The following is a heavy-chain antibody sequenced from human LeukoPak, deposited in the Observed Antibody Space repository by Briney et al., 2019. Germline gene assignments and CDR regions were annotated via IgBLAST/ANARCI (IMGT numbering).Heavy chain of an antibody. CDR1: GGSLSSYY. J-gene: IGHJ4*02. CDR3: ARDGRKGIAAAGFDY. D-gene: IGHD6-13*01. CDR2: IYTSGST. V-gene: IGHV4-4*07. Sequence: SETLSLTCTVSGGSLSSYYWSWIRQPAGKGLEWIGRIYTSGSTNYNHSLKSRVTMSVDTSKNQFSLKLSSVTAADTAVYYCARDGRKGIAAAGFDYWGQGTLVTVSS.